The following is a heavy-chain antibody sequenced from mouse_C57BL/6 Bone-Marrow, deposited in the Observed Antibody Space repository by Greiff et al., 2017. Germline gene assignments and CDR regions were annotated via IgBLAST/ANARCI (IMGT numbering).Heavy chain of an antibody. CDR3: TVVVCDY. J-gene: IGHJ2*01. Sequence: VQLQQSGAELVRPGASVKLSCTASGFNIKDDYMHWVKQRPEQGLEWIGWIDPENGDTAYASKFQGKATITADTASNTAYLQLSSLTSEDTAVYYCTVVVCDYWGQGTTRTVSS. CDR1: GFNIKDDY. D-gene: IGHD1-1*01. CDR2: IDPENGDT. V-gene: IGHV14-4*01.